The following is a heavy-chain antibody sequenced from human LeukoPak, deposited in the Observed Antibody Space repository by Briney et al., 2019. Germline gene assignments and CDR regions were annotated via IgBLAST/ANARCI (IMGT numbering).Heavy chain of an antibody. Sequence: GGSLRLCCAASGFIFSNAWMNWVRQAPGKGLEWVGRIKSKTEGGTTDYAAPVKGRFTISRDDSQNTVDLQISSLTAEDTAMYFCTTTYIVASTRKFGDYWGQGTLVVVSS. CDR1: GFIFSNAW. CDR3: TTTYIVASTRKFGDY. D-gene: IGHD5-12*01. J-gene: IGHJ4*02. CDR2: IKSKTEGGTT. V-gene: IGHV3-15*01.